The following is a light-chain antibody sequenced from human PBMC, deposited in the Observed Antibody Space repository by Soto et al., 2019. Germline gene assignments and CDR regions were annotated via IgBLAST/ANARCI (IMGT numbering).Light chain of an antibody. V-gene: IGLV1-51*01. CDR1: SSNIGNSD. CDR2: DNN. Sequence: QSALTQPASVSGSPGQSITISCTGSSSNIGNSDVSWYQQLPGTAPKLLIYDNNKRPSGIPDRFSGSKSGTSVTLGISGLQTGDEADYYCGTWDSSLSASVFGGGTQLTVL. J-gene: IGLJ7*01. CDR3: GTWDSSLSASV.